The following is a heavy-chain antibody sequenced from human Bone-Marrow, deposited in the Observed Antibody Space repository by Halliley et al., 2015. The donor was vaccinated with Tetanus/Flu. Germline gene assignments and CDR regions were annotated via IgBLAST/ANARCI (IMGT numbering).Heavy chain of an antibody. D-gene: IGHD3-10*01. J-gene: IGHJ4*02. CDR2: ISSGGTTI. Sequence: YISSGGTTIYYADSVKGRFTISRDNAKNSLYLQMNSLRDEDTATYYCARRGDYYYGSGSYPNWGQGTLVTISS. CDR3: ARRGDYYYGSGSYPN. V-gene: IGHV3-48*02.